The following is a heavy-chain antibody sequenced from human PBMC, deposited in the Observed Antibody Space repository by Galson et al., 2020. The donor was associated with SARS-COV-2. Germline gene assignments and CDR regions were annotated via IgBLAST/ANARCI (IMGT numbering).Heavy chain of an antibody. Sequence: GGSLRLSCAASGFTFSNYWMHWVRQVPGKGLVWVSRINADGYSTGYADSAKGRFTISRDNAKNTLFLQLNSLRAEDSAIYHCARGGRCSGGSCCSDYCCMDVWGKGTTVTISS. CDR1: GFTFSNYW. J-gene: IGHJ6*03. CDR2: INADGYST. CDR3: ARGGRCSGGSCCSDYCCMDV. V-gene: IGHV3-74*01. D-gene: IGHD2-15*01.